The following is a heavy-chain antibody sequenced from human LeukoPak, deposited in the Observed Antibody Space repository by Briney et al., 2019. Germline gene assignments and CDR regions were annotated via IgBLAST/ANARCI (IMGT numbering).Heavy chain of an antibody. CDR3: ARGYFITMVRGVTGIDY. J-gene: IGHJ4*02. V-gene: IGHV3-23*01. CDR1: GFTFRTYA. Sequence: PGGSLRLSCAASGFTFRTYAMSWVRQAPGKGLEWVAAINGGGGNTNYADSVKGRFTISRDHSRDTLYLQMNSLRAEDTAVYYCARGYFITMVRGVTGIDYWGQGTLVTVSS. D-gene: IGHD3-10*01. CDR2: INGGGGNT.